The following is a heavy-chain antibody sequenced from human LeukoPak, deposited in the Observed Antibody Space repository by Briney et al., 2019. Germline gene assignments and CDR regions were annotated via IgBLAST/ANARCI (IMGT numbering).Heavy chain of an antibody. Sequence: SETLSLTCTVSGGSISSYYWSWIRQPPGKGLEWIGYIYYSGSTNYNPSLKSRVTISVDTSKNQFSLKLSSVTAADTAVYYCARNAPVPEHHFDYWGQGTLVTVSS. CDR1: GGSISSYY. CDR2: IYYSGST. V-gene: IGHV4-59*01. J-gene: IGHJ4*02. CDR3: ARNAPVPEHHFDY.